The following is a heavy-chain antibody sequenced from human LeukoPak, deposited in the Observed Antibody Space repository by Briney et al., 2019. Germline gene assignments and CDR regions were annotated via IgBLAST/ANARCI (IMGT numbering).Heavy chain of an antibody. CDR3: ARETPLLWFGELLSGFDP. Sequence: GASVKVSCKASGYTFTSYGISWVRQAPGQGLEWMGWISAYNGNTNYAQKLQGRVTMTTDTSTSTAYMELSRLRSDDTAVYYCARETPLLWFGELLSGFDPWGQGTLVTVSS. V-gene: IGHV1-18*01. J-gene: IGHJ5*02. CDR2: ISAYNGNT. CDR1: GYTFTSYG. D-gene: IGHD3-10*01.